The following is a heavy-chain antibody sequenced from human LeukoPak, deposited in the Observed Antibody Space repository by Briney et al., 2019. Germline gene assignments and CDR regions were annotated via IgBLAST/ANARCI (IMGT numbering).Heavy chain of an antibody. CDR3: ARGGKDPLGYYYYFDY. Sequence: SQTLSPTCTVSGGSISSGSYYWSWIRQPPGKGLEWIGYIYYSGSTNYNPSLKSRVTISVDTSKNQFSLKLSSVTAADTAVYYCARGGKDPLGYYYYFDYWGQGTLVTISS. V-gene: IGHV4-61*01. D-gene: IGHD3-22*01. CDR1: GGSISSGSYY. J-gene: IGHJ4*02. CDR2: IYYSGST.